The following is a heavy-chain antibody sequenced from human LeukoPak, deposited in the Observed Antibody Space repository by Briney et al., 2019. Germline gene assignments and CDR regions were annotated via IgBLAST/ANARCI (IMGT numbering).Heavy chain of an antibody. J-gene: IGHJ4*01. V-gene: IGHV1-69*13. CDR3: ARDSSPSGWEFDY. D-gene: IGHD6-6*01. Sequence: ASVKVFCKASGGTFSSYAISWVRQAPGQGLEWMGGIIPIFGTANYAQKFQGRVTITADESTSTAYMELSSLRSEDTAVYYCARDSSPSGWEFDYWGQGTLVTVSS. CDR2: IIPIFGTA. CDR1: GGTFSSYA.